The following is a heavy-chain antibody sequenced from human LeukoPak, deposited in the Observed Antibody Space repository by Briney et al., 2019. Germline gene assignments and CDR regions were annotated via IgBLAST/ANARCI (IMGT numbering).Heavy chain of an antibody. Sequence: GGSLRLSCAASGFTFSSYSMNWVRQAPGKGLEWVSSISSSSSYIYYADSVKGRFTISRDNAKNSLYLQMNSLRAEDTAVYYCARAAPRFGVVTKDAFDIWGQGTMVTVSS. D-gene: IGHD3-3*01. CDR2: ISSSSSYI. V-gene: IGHV3-21*01. CDR3: ARAAPRFGVVTKDAFDI. J-gene: IGHJ3*02. CDR1: GFTFSSYS.